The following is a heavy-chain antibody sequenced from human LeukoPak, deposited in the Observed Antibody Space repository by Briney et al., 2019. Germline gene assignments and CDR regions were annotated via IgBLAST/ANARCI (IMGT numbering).Heavy chain of an antibody. J-gene: IGHJ4*02. Sequence: GASVKVSCKVSGYTLTDLSMHWVRQAPGKGLEWMGGVDSDDGERLYAQKFQDRVTMTEDAFIDTAYMELSGLRSDDTAVYFCATEVGSRYFEYWGQGALVTVSS. V-gene: IGHV1-24*01. CDR1: GYTLTDLS. CDR3: ATEVGSRYFEY. D-gene: IGHD6-19*01. CDR2: VDSDDGER.